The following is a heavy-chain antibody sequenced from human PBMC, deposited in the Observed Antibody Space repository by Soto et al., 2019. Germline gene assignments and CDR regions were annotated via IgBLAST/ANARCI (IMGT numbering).Heavy chain of an antibody. J-gene: IGHJ4*02. CDR3: ARTQSVYDY. CDR2: TYYRSKWYI. V-gene: IGHV6-1*01. Sequence: SQPLSLTCAISGYTLSSNSAACTSIRQSPSRGLEWLGRTYYRSKWYIEYAVSVKSRITINPDTSKNQFSLQLNSVTPEDTAVYYCARTQSVYDYWGQGTLVTVSS. CDR1: GYTLSSNSAA.